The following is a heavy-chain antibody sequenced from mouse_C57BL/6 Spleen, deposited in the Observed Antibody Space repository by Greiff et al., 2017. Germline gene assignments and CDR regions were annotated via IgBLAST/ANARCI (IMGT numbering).Heavy chain of an antibody. J-gene: IGHJ4*01. V-gene: IGHV2-2*01. CDR3: ASMVTTGAMDD. CDR2: IWSGGST. D-gene: IGHD2-2*01. Sequence: QVQLQQSGPGLVQPSQSLSITCTVSGFSLTSYGVHWVRQSPGKGLEWLGVIWSGGSTDYNAAFISRLSISKDNSKSQVFFKMNSLQADDTAIYYCASMVTTGAMDDWGQGASVTVSS. CDR1: GFSLTSYG.